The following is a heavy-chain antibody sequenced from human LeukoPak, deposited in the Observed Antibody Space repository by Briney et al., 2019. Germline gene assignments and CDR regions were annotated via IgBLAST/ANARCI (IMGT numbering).Heavy chain of an antibody. Sequence: GGSLRLSCAASGFTFSSYGMHWVRQAPGKGLEWVAVISYDGSNKYYADSVKGRFTISRDNSKNTLYLQMNSLRAEDTAVYYCAKEMGVAAAGLDAFDIWGQGTMVTVSS. CDR3: AKEMGVAAAGLDAFDI. CDR1: GFTFSSYG. D-gene: IGHD6-13*01. J-gene: IGHJ3*02. CDR2: ISYDGSNK. V-gene: IGHV3-30*18.